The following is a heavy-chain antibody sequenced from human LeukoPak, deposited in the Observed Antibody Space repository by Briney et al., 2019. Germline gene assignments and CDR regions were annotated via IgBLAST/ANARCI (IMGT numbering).Heavy chain of an antibody. CDR1: GFTFSSYS. J-gene: IGHJ4*02. Sequence: GGSLRLSCAASGFTFSSYSMNWVRQAPGKGLEWVSGISWNSGSIGYADSVKGRFTISRDNSKNTLYLQMNSLRAEDTAVYYCAKDKRDLYYFDYWGQGTLVTVSS. CDR3: AKDKRDLYYFDY. V-gene: IGHV3-NL1*01. CDR2: ISWNSGSI.